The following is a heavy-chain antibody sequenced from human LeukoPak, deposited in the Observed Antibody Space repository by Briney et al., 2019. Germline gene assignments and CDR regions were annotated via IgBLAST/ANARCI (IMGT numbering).Heavy chain of an antibody. CDR1: GYTFTSYD. J-gene: IGHJ4*02. Sequence: ASVKVSCKAFGYTFTSYDINWVRQATGQGLEWMGWMNPNSGNTGYAQKFQGRVTMTRNTSISTAYMELSSLRSEDTAVYYCARGGEGLYYFDYWGQGTLVTVSS. V-gene: IGHV1-8*01. CDR3: ARGGEGLYYFDY. D-gene: IGHD3-16*01. CDR2: MNPNSGNT.